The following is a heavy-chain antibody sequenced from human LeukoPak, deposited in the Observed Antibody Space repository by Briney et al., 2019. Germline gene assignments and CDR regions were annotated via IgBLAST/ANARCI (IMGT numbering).Heavy chain of an antibody. Sequence: SVKVSCKXSGGTFRSYVISWVRQAPREGLEWMGGITPILGTTNYAQKFQGRVTISADESTSTAFMELSSLRPEDTAVYYCARLGMGDPWGQGTLVTVSS. D-gene: IGHD1-26*01. V-gene: IGHV1-69*01. CDR1: GGTFRSYV. J-gene: IGHJ5*02. CDR3: ARLGMGDP. CDR2: ITPILGTT.